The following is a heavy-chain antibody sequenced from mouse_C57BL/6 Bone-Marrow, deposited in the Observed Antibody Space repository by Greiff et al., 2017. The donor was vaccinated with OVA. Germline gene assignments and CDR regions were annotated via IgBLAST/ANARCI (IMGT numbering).Heavy chain of an antibody. Sequence: QVQLQQSGAELVRPGASVTLSCKASGYTFTDYEMHWVKQTPVHGLEWIGAIDPETGGTAYNQKFKGKAILTADKSSSTAYMELRSLTSEDSAVYYCTRDPPSTALDYWGQGTTLTVSS. CDR3: TRDPPSTALDY. J-gene: IGHJ2*01. CDR1: GYTFTDYE. CDR2: IDPETGGT. V-gene: IGHV1-15*01.